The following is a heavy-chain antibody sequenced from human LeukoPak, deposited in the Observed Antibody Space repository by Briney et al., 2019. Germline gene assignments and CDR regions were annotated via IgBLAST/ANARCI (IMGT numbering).Heavy chain of an antibody. D-gene: IGHD1-7*01. V-gene: IGHV3-23*01. CDR1: RFTFSNYV. J-gene: IGHJ4*02. CDR3: AKDNWNYNLYYFDY. Sequence: GGSLRLSCAASRFTFSNYVMSWVRQAPGKGLEWVSAISGSGSLTFYADSVKGRFTISRDNSKNTLYLQMNSLRAEDTAVYYCAKDNWNYNLYYFDYWGQGTLVTVSS. CDR2: ISGSGSLT.